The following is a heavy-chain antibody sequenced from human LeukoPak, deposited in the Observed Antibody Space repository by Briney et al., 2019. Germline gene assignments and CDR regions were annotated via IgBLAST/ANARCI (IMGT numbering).Heavy chain of an antibody. Sequence: GGSLRLSCSASGFTFSTSAMHWVRQAPGKGLEYVSIITYNGGSTYNADSVKGRFTISRDNSRNTLYLQMRSLRAEDTAVYHCVKDGGMATIFDFWGQGTLVTVSS. V-gene: IGHV3-64D*09. CDR2: ITYNGGST. J-gene: IGHJ4*02. D-gene: IGHD5-24*01. CDR3: VKDGGMATIFDF. CDR1: GFTFSTSA.